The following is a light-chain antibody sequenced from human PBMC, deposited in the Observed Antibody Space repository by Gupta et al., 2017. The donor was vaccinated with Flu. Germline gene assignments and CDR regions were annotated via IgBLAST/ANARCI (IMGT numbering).Light chain of an antibody. J-gene: IGKJ4*01. V-gene: IGKV3-11*01. Sequence: EIVLTQSPATLSLSPGERATLSCRASQSVRSQLAWYQQRPGQAPRLLIYDASNRDTGIPARFSGTGSGKDVTLTISSREQEEFAGYYCQQRSSWPSITFGGGTKVEIK. CDR2: DAS. CDR1: QSVRSQ. CDR3: QQRSSWPSIT.